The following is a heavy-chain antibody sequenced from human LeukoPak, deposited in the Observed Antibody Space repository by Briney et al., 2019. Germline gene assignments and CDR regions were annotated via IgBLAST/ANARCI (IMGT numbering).Heavy chain of an antibody. J-gene: IGHJ4*02. CDR1: GLSFSSFA. V-gene: IGHV3-23*01. D-gene: IGHD3-16*01. Sequence: GGSLRLSCAASGLSFSSFAMSWVRQGPARGLEWVSSIRGNGETIYADSVKGRFTLSSDSSRNTVYFQLNNLRVEDTAIYYCAKASWVSSTDAVRWGQGTLVTVSS. CDR3: AKASWVSSTDAVR. CDR2: IRGNGET.